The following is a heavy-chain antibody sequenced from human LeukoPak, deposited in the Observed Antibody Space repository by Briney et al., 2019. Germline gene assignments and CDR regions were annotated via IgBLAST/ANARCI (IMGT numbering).Heavy chain of an antibody. CDR2: ISGSGGST. Sequence: GGSLRLSCAASGFTFSSYAMSWVRQAPGKGLEWVSAISGSGGSTYYADSVKGRFTISRDNSKNTLYLQMNSLRAEDTAVYYRAKDSDSEPLFDYWGQGTLVTVSS. CDR1: GFTFSSYA. V-gene: IGHV3-23*01. D-gene: IGHD1-14*01. J-gene: IGHJ4*02. CDR3: AKDSDSEPLFDY.